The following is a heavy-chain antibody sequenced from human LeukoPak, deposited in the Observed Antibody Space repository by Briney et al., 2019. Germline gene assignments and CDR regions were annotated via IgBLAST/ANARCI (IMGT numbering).Heavy chain of an antibody. CDR2: IKSKTDGGTT. Sequence: GGSLRLSCAASGFTFSNAWMSWVRQAPGKGLEWVGRIKSKTDGGTTDFAAPVKGRFTISRDDSKNTLYLQMNSLKTEDTAVYYCTTEYYDFWSGYPDYYYGMDVWGQGTTVTVSS. J-gene: IGHJ6*02. D-gene: IGHD3-3*01. V-gene: IGHV3-15*01. CDR3: TTEYYDFWSGYPDYYYGMDV. CDR1: GFTFSNAW.